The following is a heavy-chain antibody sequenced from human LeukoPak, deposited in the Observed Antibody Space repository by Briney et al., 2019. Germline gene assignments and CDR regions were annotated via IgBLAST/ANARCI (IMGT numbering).Heavy chain of an antibody. J-gene: IGHJ4*02. V-gene: IGHV3-30*04. D-gene: IGHD1-26*01. CDR2: APHDGNSP. CDR3: VRQTLGASGLDH. Sequence: PGGSLRLSCAASGFTFSDYAMHWLRQAPSKGLEWVAVAPHDGNSPIYAASVNGRFTISRDNSKDTLFLHMGSLRVDDTALYYCVRQTLGASGLDHWGQGVLVTVSS. CDR1: GFTFSDYA.